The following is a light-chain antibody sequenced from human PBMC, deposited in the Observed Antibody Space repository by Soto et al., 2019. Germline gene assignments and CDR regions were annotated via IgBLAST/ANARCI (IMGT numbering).Light chain of an antibody. CDR2: DAS. V-gene: IGKV3-11*01. J-gene: IGKJ4*01. CDR3: QQRSNWPPLT. Sequence: DIVMAQSPDFLGVSPGERATLSCRASHSISSYLAWYQQKPGQPPRLVIYDASNRATGIPARFSGSGSGTDFTLTISSLEPEDSAVYYCQQRSNWPPLTFGGGTKVDIK. CDR1: HSISSY.